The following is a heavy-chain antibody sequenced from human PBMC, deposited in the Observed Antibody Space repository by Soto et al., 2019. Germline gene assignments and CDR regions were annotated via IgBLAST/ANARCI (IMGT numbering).Heavy chain of an antibody. CDR2: IIPILGIA. D-gene: IGHD5-18*01. J-gene: IGHJ6*02. V-gene: IGHV1-69*02. CDR1: GGTFSSYT. Sequence: QVQLVQSGAEVKKPGSSVKVSCKASGGTFSSYTISWVRQAPGQGLEWMGRIIPILGIANYAQKFQGRVTITADKSTSTAYKELSSLRSEDTAVYYCARNKDTAMVVYYYYGMDVWGQGTTVTVSS. CDR3: ARNKDTAMVVYYYYGMDV.